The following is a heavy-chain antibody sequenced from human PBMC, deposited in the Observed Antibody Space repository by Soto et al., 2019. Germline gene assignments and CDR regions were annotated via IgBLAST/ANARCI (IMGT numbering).Heavy chain of an antibody. CDR3: ARGNRFLEWLGVKDY. CDR1: GYTFTSYG. CDR2: ISAYNGNT. Sequence: GASVKVSCKASGYTFTSYGISWVRQAPGQGLEWMGWISAYNGNTNYAQKLQGRVTMTTDTSTSTAYMELRSLRSDDTAVYYCARGNRFLEWLGVKDYWGQGTLVTVSS. J-gene: IGHJ4*02. D-gene: IGHD3-3*01. V-gene: IGHV1-18*01.